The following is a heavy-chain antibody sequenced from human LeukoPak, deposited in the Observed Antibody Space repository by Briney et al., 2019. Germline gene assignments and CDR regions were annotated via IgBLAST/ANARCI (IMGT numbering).Heavy chain of an antibody. CDR2: ISHTRST. J-gene: IGHJ6*02. D-gene: IGHD6-13*01. Sequence: PSETLSLTCAVYGGSFSGYYWSWIRQPPGKGLEWIGEISHTRSTKYNPSLRSRVTISGDTSKNRFSLKLSSVTAADTAVYYCARFAGIAAAGYYYYYGMDVWGQGTTVTVSS. CDR1: GGSFSGYY. CDR3: ARFAGIAAAGYYYYYGMDV. V-gene: IGHV4-34*01.